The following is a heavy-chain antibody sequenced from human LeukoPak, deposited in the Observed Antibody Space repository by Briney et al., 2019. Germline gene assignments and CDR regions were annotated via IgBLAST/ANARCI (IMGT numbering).Heavy chain of an antibody. CDR2: FSGSGGCT. Sequence: GGSLRLSCAASGFTFSIYAMTWVRQAPGKGLEWVSAFSGSGGCTYCADSVKGRFTISRDNSKNTLYLQLNSLRAEDTPLYYCAKGGSGTYYTIDYWGQGTLVTVSS. J-gene: IGHJ4*02. CDR3: AKGGSGTYYTIDY. D-gene: IGHD3-10*01. V-gene: IGHV3-23*01. CDR1: GFTFSIYA.